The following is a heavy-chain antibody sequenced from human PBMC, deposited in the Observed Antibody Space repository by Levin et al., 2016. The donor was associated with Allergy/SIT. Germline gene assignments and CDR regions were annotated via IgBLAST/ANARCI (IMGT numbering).Heavy chain of an antibody. CDR3: ARRPMTTVVTDPLYYYGMDV. J-gene: IGHJ6*02. Sequence: WIRQPPGKGLEWIGYIYYSGSTNYNPSLKSRVTISVDTSKNQFSLKLSSVTAADTAVYYCARRPMTTVVTDPLYYYGMDVWGQGTTVTVSS. D-gene: IGHD4-23*01. V-gene: IGHV4-61*07. CDR2: IYYSGST.